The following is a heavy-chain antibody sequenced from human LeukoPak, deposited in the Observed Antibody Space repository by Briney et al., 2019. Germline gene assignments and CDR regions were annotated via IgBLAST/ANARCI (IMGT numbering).Heavy chain of an antibody. V-gene: IGHV3-21*04. Sequence: GGSLRLSCAASGFTFSSHGMNRVRQAPGKGLEWVSSISTTSSYIYYADSVKGRFTISRDNAKNSLYLQMNSLRAEDTAIYYCAKLGGGSCPSRCWFDPWGQGTLVTVSS. CDR1: GFTFSSHG. CDR2: ISTTSSYI. D-gene: IGHD2-15*01. CDR3: AKLGGGSCPSRCWFDP. J-gene: IGHJ5*02.